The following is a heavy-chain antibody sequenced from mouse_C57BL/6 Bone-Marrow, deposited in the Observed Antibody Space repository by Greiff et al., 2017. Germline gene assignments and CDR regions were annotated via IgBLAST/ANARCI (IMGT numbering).Heavy chain of an antibody. CDR3: ARYDYGVDY. Sequence: DVMLVESGGGLVQPGGSLSLSCAASGFTFTDYYMSWVRQPPGQALEWLGFIRNKANGYTKEYSASVKGRFTISRDNSQIILYLQMNALRAEDSATYYCARYDYGVDYWGQGTTLTVSS. CDR1: GFTFTDYY. J-gene: IGHJ2*01. CDR2: IRNKANGYTK. V-gene: IGHV7-3*01. D-gene: IGHD2-4*01.